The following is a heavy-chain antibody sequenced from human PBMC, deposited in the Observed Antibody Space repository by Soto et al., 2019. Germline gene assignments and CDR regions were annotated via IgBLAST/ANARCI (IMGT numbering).Heavy chain of an antibody. V-gene: IGHV3-74*01. J-gene: IGHJ4*02. D-gene: IGHD6-13*01. CDR2: INHDGSKT. Sequence: PGGSLRLSCAASQFSFSSYWMHWVRQVPGKGPVWVSRINHDGSKTEYADSVKGRFTISRDNTNNTLYLQMNSLRVEDTAMYYCVREPWGFSGTWYDYWGQGTLVTVSS. CDR1: QFSFSSYW. CDR3: VREPWGFSGTWYDY.